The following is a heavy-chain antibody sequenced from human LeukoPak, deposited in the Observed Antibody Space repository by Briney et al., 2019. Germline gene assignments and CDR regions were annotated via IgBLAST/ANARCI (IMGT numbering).Heavy chain of an antibody. Sequence: PSETLSLTCTVSGDSISTYYWSWIRQPPGKRLEWIGYIYYSGSTNYNPSLKSRVTISVDTSKNQFSLKLSSVTTADTAVYYCARAPGIYYYDSSGFDSWGQGTLVTVSS. D-gene: IGHD3-22*01. J-gene: IGHJ5*01. V-gene: IGHV4-59*01. CDR1: GDSISTYY. CDR2: IYYSGST. CDR3: ARAPGIYYYDSSGFDS.